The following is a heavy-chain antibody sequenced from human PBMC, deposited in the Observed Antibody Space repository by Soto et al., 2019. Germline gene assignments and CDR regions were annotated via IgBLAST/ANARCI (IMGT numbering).Heavy chain of an antibody. D-gene: IGHD5-18*01. CDR3: AGQRRGYTAERSYGV. CDR1: GGSISSGGYY. V-gene: IGHV4-31*03. Sequence: QVQLQESGPGLVKPSQTLSLTCTVSGGSISSGGYYWSWIRQHPGKGLEWIGYIYYSGSTYYNPSPKSRSTISVRTAKDPVPPELRPVPSADTAVVFFAGQRRGYTAERSYGVLGPGTMVPVS. CDR2: IYYSGST. J-gene: IGHJ3*01.